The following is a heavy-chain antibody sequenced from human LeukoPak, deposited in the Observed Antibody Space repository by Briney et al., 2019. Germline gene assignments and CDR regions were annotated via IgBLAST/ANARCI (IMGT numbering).Heavy chain of an antibody. Sequence: GGSLRLSCVASGLPIADFAMHWVRQAPGKGLEWVSLISGDGVSTFYADSVKGRFSISRDNSKNSLYLEMSSLRTEDAAMYYCAKESGKFDYWGQGTLVAVSS. CDR3: AKESGKFDY. J-gene: IGHJ4*02. CDR2: ISGDGVST. CDR1: GLPIADFA. V-gene: IGHV3-43*02.